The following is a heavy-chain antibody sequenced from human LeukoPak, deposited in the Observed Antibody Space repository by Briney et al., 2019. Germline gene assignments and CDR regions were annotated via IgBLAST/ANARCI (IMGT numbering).Heavy chain of an antibody. CDR3: ARDREDYYDSSGYYPGWFDP. D-gene: IGHD3-22*01. CDR1: GGSISSYY. Sequence: SETLSLTCTVSGGSISSYYWSWIRQPPGKGLEWIGYIYYSGSTNYNPSLKSRVTISVDTSKNQFSLKLSSVTAADTAVYYCARDREDYYDSSGYYPGWFDPWGQGTLVTVSS. J-gene: IGHJ5*02. CDR2: IYYSGST. V-gene: IGHV4-59*01.